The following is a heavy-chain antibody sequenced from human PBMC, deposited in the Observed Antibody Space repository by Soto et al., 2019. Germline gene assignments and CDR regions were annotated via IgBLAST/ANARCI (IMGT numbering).Heavy chain of an antibody. J-gene: IGHJ4*02. Sequence: GGSLRLSCAASGFTFSSYAMSWVRQAPGKGLEWVSAISGSGGSTYYADSVKGRFTISRDNSKNTLYLQMNSLRAEDTAVYYCAKTFYSSGRGWKGLLDYWGQGTLVTVSS. CDR1: GFTFSSYA. V-gene: IGHV3-23*01. CDR2: ISGSGGST. D-gene: IGHD6-19*01. CDR3: AKTFYSSGRGWKGLLDY.